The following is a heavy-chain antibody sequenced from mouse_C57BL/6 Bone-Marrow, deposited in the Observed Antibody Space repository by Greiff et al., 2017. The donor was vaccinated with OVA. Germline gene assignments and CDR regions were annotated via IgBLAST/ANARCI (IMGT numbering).Heavy chain of an antibody. CDR3: AKGGKSLYYAMDY. CDR1: GFSLTSYG. J-gene: IGHJ4*01. D-gene: IGHD6-2*01. Sequence: VQLVESGPGLVQPSQSLSITCTVSGFSLTSYGVHWVRQSPGKGLEWLGVIWRGGSTDYNAAFMSRLSITKDNSKSQVFFKMNSLQADDTAIYYCAKGGKSLYYAMDYWGQGTSVTVSS. V-gene: IGHV2-5*01. CDR2: IWRGGST.